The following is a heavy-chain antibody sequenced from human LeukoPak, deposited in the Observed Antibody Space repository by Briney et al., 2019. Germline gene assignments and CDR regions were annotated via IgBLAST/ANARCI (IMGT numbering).Heavy chain of an antibody. CDR2: MNQAGSEK. CDR3: ARDGQPLDY. CDR1: GFSFTSYW. J-gene: IGHJ4*02. Sequence: PGGSLRLSCAASGFSFTSYWMSWVRQAPGKGLEWVANMNQAGSEKYYVDSVKGRFTISRDNAKNSLSLQMNSLRAEDTAVYYCARDGQPLDYWGQGTLVTVSS. D-gene: IGHD6-13*01. V-gene: IGHV3-7*04.